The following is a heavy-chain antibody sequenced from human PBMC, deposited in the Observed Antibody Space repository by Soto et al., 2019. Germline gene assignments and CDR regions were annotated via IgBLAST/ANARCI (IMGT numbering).Heavy chain of an antibody. D-gene: IGHD2-2*01. CDR1: GGSVSRDSNF. V-gene: IGHV4-61*01. Sequence: SETLSLTCTVSGGSVSRDSNFWSWIRQPPGKGLEWIGYIYYSGPSRYNPSLESRVTISIDSSKNQVSLTLTSVTAADTAVYYCARGYSHYAHWGRGTLVTVYS. CDR3: ARGYSHYAH. J-gene: IGHJ4*02. CDR2: IYYSGPS.